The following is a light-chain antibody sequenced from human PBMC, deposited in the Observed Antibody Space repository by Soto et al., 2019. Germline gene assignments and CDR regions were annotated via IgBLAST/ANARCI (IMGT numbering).Light chain of an antibody. CDR3: EVWDSHTYV. CDR2: LEGSGSY. J-gene: IGLJ1*01. Sequence: VYAQTEFASAHQKASTERAGTLMESTSTYITEWNQQQLGKAHRYLMKLEGSGSYNKGSGVPDRFSGARSGADSYLYISTLQCEDAADYYSEVWDSHTYVFGTGPRVTDL. V-gene: IGLV4-60*02. CDR1: ESTSTYI.